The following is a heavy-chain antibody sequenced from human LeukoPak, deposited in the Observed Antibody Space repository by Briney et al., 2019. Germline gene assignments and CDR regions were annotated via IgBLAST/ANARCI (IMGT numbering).Heavy chain of an antibody. D-gene: IGHD2-2*01. V-gene: IGHV3-53*01. CDR3: AKDQALSLSSSRALDY. CDR2: IYSGGST. J-gene: IGHJ4*02. CDR1: GFIVSNNY. Sequence: GGSLRLSCAPSGFIVSNNYMTWVRQAPGKGLEWVSVIYSGGSTYYADSVKGRFTISRDNSKNTLYLQMNSLRAEDTALYYCAKDQALSLSSSRALDYWGQGTLVTVSS.